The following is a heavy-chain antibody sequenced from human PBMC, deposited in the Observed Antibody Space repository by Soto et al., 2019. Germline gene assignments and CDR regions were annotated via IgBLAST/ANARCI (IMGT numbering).Heavy chain of an antibody. V-gene: IGHV4-30-4*01. CDR2: IYYSGST. CDR3: ARDQLWFGELAWFDP. CDR1: GGSISSGDYY. D-gene: IGHD3-10*01. Sequence: QVQLQESDPGLVKPSQTLSLTCTVSGGSISSGDYYWSWIRQPPGKGLEWIGYIYYSGSTYYNPSLKSRVTISVDTSKNQFSLKLRSVTAADTAVYYCARDQLWFGELAWFDPWGQGTLVTVSS. J-gene: IGHJ5*02.